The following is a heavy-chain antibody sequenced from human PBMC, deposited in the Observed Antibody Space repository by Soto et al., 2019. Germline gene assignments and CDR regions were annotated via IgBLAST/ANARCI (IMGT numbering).Heavy chain of an antibody. CDR3: ARIRIAVAGQRGYYYYGMDV. Sequence: GSGPTLVNPTQTLTLTCTFSGFSLSTSGMCVSWIRQPPGKALEWLALIDWDDDKYYSTSLKTRLTISKDTSKNQVVLTMTNMDPVDTATYYCARIRIAVAGQRGYYYYGMDVWGQGTTVTVS. V-gene: IGHV2-70*01. D-gene: IGHD6-19*01. J-gene: IGHJ6*02. CDR2: IDWDDDK. CDR1: GFSLSTSGMC.